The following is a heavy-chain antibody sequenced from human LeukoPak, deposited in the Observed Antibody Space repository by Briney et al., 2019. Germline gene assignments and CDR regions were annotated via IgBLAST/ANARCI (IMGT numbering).Heavy chain of an antibody. J-gene: IGHJ4*02. V-gene: IGHV3-30*18. Sequence: GRSLRLSCAASGFTFSSYGMHWVRQAPGKGLEWVAVISYDGSNKYYADSVKGRFTISRDNSKNTLYPQMNCLRAEDTAVYYCAKDEGYSGYDSADYWGQGTLVTVSS. D-gene: IGHD5-12*01. CDR2: ISYDGSNK. CDR1: GFTFSSYG. CDR3: AKDEGYSGYDSADY.